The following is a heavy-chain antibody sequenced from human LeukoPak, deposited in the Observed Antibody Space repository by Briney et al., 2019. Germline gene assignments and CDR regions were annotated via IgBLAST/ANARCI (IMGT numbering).Heavy chain of an antibody. CDR1: GYTFTSYD. CDR3: ARAGKIAAAGISWFDP. D-gene: IGHD6-13*01. Sequence: ASVKVSCKASGYTFTSYDINWVRQATGQGLEWMGWINPNSGGTNYAQKFQGRVTMTRDTSISTAYMELSRLRSDDTAVYYCARAGKIAAAGISWFDPWGQGTLVTVSS. CDR2: INPNSGGT. J-gene: IGHJ5*02. V-gene: IGHV1-2*02.